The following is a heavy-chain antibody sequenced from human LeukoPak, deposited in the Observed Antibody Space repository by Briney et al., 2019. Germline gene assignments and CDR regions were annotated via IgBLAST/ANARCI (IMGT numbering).Heavy chain of an antibody. J-gene: IGHJ3*02. CDR1: GFTFTSST. CDR3: GRHQHSGSYGAFDI. CDR2: IVVGSGNT. V-gene: IGHV1-58*02. D-gene: IGHD1-26*01. Sequence: SVKVSCKASGFTFTSSTIQWVRQARGQRLEWIGWIVVGSGNTNYAQKFQERVIITRDMSTTTVYMELSSLRSEDTAMYYCGRHQHSGSYGAFDIWGQGTMVTVSS.